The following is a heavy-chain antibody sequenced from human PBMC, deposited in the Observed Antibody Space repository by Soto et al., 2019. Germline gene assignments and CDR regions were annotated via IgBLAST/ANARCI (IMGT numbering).Heavy chain of an antibody. CDR3: ARESYYYDSSTFDI. Sequence: EVQLVESGGGLVQPGGSLRLSCAASGFTFSSYIMNWVRQAPGKGLEWVSYISRSSRTIYYADSVKGRFTISRDNAKNSLYLQMNSLRDEDTSVYYCARESYYYDSSTFDIWGQGTMVTVS. D-gene: IGHD3-22*01. CDR2: ISRSSRTI. CDR1: GFTFSSYI. J-gene: IGHJ3*02. V-gene: IGHV3-48*02.